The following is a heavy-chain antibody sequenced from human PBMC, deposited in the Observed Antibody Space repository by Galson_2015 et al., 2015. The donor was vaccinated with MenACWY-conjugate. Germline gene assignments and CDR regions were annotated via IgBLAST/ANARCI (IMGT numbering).Heavy chain of an antibody. Sequence: SETLSLTCIVSGGSVYSPDYWWAWIRQPPGRGLEWIASIHYSRTTHYNPSLKTRVHISLAMPNDPFSLSLTSVNAAHTAVYYCARLPRGIGLLLLGSWGQGIRVTVSS. D-gene: IGHD2-15*01. V-gene: IGHV4-39*07. CDR1: GGSVYSPDYW. CDR2: IHYSRTT. J-gene: IGHJ5*02. CDR3: ARLPRGIGLLLLGS.